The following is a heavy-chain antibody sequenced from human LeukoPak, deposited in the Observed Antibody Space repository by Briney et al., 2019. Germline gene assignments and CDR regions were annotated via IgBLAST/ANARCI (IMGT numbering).Heavy chain of an antibody. D-gene: IGHD3-22*01. CDR1: GGTFSSYA. CDR3: ARGAPITMIKTDQGFLDY. J-gene: IGHJ4*02. V-gene: IGHV1-69*06. Sequence: GASVKVSCKASGGTFSSYAISWVRQAPGQGLEWMGGIIPIFGTANYAQKFQGRVTITADKSTSTAYMELSRLRSDDTAVYYCARGAPITMIKTDQGFLDYWGQGTLVTVSS. CDR2: IIPIFGTA.